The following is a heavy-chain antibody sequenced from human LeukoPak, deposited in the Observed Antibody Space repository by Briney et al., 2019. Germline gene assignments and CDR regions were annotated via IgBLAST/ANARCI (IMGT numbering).Heavy chain of an antibody. Sequence: GGSLRLSCAASGFTFSNYGMHWVRQAPGKGLEWVAFIRYDGSNKYYADSVKGRFTMSRDNSKNTLYLQMNSLRAEDTAVYYCAAQWLTGRVMTGWGQGTLVTVSS. CDR1: GFTFSNYG. J-gene: IGHJ4*02. CDR2: IRYDGSNK. V-gene: IGHV3-30*02. CDR3: AAQWLTGRVMTG. D-gene: IGHD6-19*01.